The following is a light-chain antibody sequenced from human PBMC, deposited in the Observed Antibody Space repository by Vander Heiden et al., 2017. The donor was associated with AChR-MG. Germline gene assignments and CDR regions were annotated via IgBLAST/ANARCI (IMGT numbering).Light chain of an antibody. CDR3: AAWDDSLNGRGV. CDR2: YDD. Sequence: QSVLTQPPSVSAAPRQRVTISCSGSSSNIGSNAVNWYQQLPGKAPKLLIYYDDLLPSGVSDRFSGSKSGTSASLAISGLQSEDEADYYCAAWDDSLNGRGVFGGGTKLTVL. J-gene: IGLJ3*02. CDR1: SSNIGSNA. V-gene: IGLV1-36*01.